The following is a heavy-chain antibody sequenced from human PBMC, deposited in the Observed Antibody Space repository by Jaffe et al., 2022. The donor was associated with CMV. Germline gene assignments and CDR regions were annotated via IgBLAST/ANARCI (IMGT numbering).Heavy chain of an antibody. V-gene: IGHV3-48*03. D-gene: IGHD6-19*01. CDR1: GFTFSSYE. CDR3: ARDGSSGWTLDYHFDY. Sequence: EVQLVESGGGLVQPGGSLRLSCAASGFTFSSYEMNWVRQAPGKGLEWISHISGDAGGIHYADSVKGRFTISRDNAKNSLYLQMNSLRAEDTAVYYCARDGSSGWTLDYHFDYWGQGTLVTVSS. J-gene: IGHJ4*02. CDR2: ISGDAGGI.